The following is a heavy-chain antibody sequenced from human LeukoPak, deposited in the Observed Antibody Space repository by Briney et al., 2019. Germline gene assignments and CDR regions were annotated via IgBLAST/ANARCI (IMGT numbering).Heavy chain of an antibody. CDR1: GFTFSSDW. V-gene: IGHV3-74*01. CDR3: ARNRGTYYGLNDY. D-gene: IGHD1-26*01. Sequence: GGSLRLSCAGSGFTFSSDWMHWVRQAPGKGLVWLSRINSDGSSRSSADSVKGRFTISRDNGKNTLYLQMNSLRAEDTAVYYCARNRGTYYGLNDYWGQGTRVTVSS. J-gene: IGHJ4*02. CDR2: INSDGSSR.